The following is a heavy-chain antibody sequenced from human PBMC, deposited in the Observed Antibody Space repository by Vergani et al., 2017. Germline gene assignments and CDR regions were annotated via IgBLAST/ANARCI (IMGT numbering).Heavy chain of an antibody. J-gene: IGHJ4*02. CDR1: GDSISSRNW. Sequence: QVQLQESGPGLVKPPGTLSLTCTVSGDSISSRNWWSWGRQPPGKGLEWLGDIFHNGRTKYNPSLKSRVKISVHKSKNYFSLKVDSVTAADTAVYYCARVQGRGYYLDFWGQGTLVTVSS. CDR2: IFHNGRT. D-gene: IGHD1-26*01. V-gene: IGHV4-4*03. CDR3: ARVQGRGYYLDF.